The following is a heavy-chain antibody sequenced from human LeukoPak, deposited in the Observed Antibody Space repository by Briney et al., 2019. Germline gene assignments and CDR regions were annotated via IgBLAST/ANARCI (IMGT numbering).Heavy chain of an antibody. CDR3: ARDLEMATTASPLPYYFDY. CDR1: GDSVSSNSAA. CDR2: TYYRSKWYN. Sequence: SQTLSLTCAISGDSVSSNSAAWTWIRQSPSRGLEWLGRTYYRSKWYNDYAVSVKSRITINPDTSKNQFSLQLNSVTPEDTAVYYCARDLEMATTASPLPYYFDYWGQGTLVTVSS. D-gene: IGHD5-24*01. J-gene: IGHJ4*02. V-gene: IGHV6-1*01.